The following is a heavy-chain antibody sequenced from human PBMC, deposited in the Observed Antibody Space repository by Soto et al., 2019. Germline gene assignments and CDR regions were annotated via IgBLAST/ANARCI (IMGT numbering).Heavy chain of an antibody. Sequence: ASVKVSCKASGYIFTDYYIPWVRQAPLQGLEWMGWISPKSGSANFAQRFQGRVSMTRDTSRTTDYMELRRLKSDDTAVYYCARGTYYGPAYGMGVWGQGTTVTVSS. CDR1: GYIFTDYY. CDR3: ARGTYYGPAYGMGV. CDR2: ISPKSGSA. V-gene: IGHV1-2*02. J-gene: IGHJ6*01. D-gene: IGHD3-10*01.